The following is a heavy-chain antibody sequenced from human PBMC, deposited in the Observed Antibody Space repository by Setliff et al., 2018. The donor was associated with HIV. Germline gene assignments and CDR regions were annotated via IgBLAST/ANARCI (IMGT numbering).Heavy chain of an antibody. CDR3: ARGRTQWPNYNYFDP. D-gene: IGHD6-19*01. CDR1: GGSISSSGPGYY. V-gene: IGHV4-61*02. CDR2: IHTSGNT. J-gene: IGHJ5*02. Sequence: SETLSLTCTVSGGSISSSGPGYYWGWVRQPPGGGLEWIGRIHTSGNTNYNPSLKSRVTISVDTSKSQSSLKLSSLTAADTAVYYCARGRTQWPNYNYFDPWGLGTLVTVSS.